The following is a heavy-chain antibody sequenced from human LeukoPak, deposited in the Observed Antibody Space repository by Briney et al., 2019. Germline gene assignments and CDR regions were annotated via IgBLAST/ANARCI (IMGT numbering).Heavy chain of an antibody. CDR2: IYHSGST. CDR3: ARTANSGYDFRFDY. Sequence: SETLSLTCTVSGYSISSGYYWGWIRQPPGKGLEWIGSIYHSGSTYYNPSLKSRVTISVDTSKNQFSLKLSSVTAADTAVYYCARTANSGYDFRFDYWGQGTLVTVSS. V-gene: IGHV4-38-2*02. D-gene: IGHD5-12*01. J-gene: IGHJ4*02. CDR1: GYSISSGYY.